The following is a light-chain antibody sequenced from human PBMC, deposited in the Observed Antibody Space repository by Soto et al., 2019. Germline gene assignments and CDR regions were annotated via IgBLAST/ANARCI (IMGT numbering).Light chain of an antibody. J-gene: IGLJ1*01. Sequence: QSVLTQPPSVSGAPGQRVTISCTGSSSNIGAGYDVHWYQQLPGTAPKLLIYGNNNRPSGVPDRFSGSKSGTSASLAITGLQAEDVADYYCQSHDGSLPYVLGTGTK. CDR1: SSNIGAGYD. CDR3: QSHDGSLPYV. V-gene: IGLV1-40*01. CDR2: GNN.